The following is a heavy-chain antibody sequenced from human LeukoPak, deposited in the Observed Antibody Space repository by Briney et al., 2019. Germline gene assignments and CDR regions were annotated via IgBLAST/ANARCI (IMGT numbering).Heavy chain of an antibody. Sequence: GGSLRLSCAASGFTFSTYWMSWVRQAPGKGLEWVANINQDGSDKYYVDSVKGRFTISRDNAENSLYLQMNSLRAEDTAVYYCARPRYCSSGNCYSDYWGQGALVTVSS. J-gene: IGHJ4*02. V-gene: IGHV3-7*01. CDR3: ARPRYCSSGNCYSDY. CDR2: INQDGSDK. D-gene: IGHD2-15*01. CDR1: GFTFSTYW.